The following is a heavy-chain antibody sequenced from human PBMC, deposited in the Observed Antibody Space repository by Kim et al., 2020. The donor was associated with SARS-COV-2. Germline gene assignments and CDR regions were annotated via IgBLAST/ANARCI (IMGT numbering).Heavy chain of an antibody. V-gene: IGHV3-9*01. D-gene: IGHD1-26*01. CDR3: AKDRGIVGATLFDY. Sequence: ESVKGRLTSSRDKAKNSLYVGMNSLRAEDTALYYCAKDRGIVGATLFDYWGQGALVTVSS. J-gene: IGHJ4*02.